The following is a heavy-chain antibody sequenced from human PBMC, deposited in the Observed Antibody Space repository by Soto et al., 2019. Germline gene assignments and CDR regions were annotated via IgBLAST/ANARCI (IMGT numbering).Heavy chain of an antibody. CDR2: IRSKGYGGTT. CDR1: GFTFGDYA. V-gene: IGHV3-49*03. CDR3: SRAGIVVVAGTYDP. D-gene: IGHD2-15*01. Sequence: PGGSLRLSCTASGFTFGDYAMSWFRQAPGKGLEWVGFIRSKGYGGTTEYAASVKGRFSISRDDSKSIAYLQMNSLKTEDTAVYYCSRAGIVVVAGTYDPWGQGSLV. J-gene: IGHJ5*02.